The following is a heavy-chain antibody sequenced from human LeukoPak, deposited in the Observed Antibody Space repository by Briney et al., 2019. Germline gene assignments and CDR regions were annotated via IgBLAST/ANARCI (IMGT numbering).Heavy chain of an antibody. CDR1: GFTFSSYA. D-gene: IGHD5-12*01. CDR2: IIPIFGTA. J-gene: IGHJ4*02. V-gene: IGHV1-69*01. CDR3: ASVSGYDPD. Sequence: GGSLRLSCAASGFTFSSYAMHWVRQAPGQGLEWMGGIIPIFGTANYAQKFQGRVTITADESTSTAYMELSSLRSEDTAVYYCASVSGYDPDWGQGTLVTVSS.